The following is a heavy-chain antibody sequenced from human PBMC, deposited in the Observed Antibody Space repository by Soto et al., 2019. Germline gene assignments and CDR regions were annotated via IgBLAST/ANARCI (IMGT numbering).Heavy chain of an antibody. V-gene: IGHV3-33*01. Sequence: GGSLRLSCAASGFTFSSYGMHWVRQAPGKGLEWVAVIWYDGSNKYYADSVKGRFTISRDNSKNTLYLQMNSLRAEDTAVYYCAREYPRGSRYGMDVWGQGTTVTVS. D-gene: IGHD3-16*01. CDR3: AREYPRGSRYGMDV. CDR1: GFTFSSYG. J-gene: IGHJ6*02. CDR2: IWYDGSNK.